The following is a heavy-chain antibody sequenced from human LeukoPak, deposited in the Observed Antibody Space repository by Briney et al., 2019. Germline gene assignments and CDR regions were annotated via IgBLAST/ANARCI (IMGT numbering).Heavy chain of an antibody. V-gene: IGHV3-11*01. Sequence: KPGGSLRLSCAASGFTFSDYYMSWIRRAPGKGLEWVSYISSSGSTLYYADSVKGRFTIARDNAKNSLYLPLNSLRAEDTAVYYCARVYYDFWSGYYTEGESWFDPWGPGTLVTVSS. J-gene: IGHJ5*02. CDR3: ARVYYDFWSGYYTEGESWFDP. CDR1: GFTFSDYY. CDR2: ISSSGSTL. D-gene: IGHD3-3*01.